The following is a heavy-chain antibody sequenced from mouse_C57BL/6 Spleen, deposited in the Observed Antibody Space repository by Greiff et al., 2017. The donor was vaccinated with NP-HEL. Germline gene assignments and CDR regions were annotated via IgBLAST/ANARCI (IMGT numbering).Heavy chain of an antibody. CDR1: GYTFTSYW. D-gene: IGHD4-1*01. Sequence: QVQLKQPGAELVKPGASVKLSCKASGYTFTSYWMHWVKQRPGQGLEWIGMIHPNSGSTNYNEKFKSKATLTVDKSSSTAYMQLSSLTSEDSAVYYCARLANWDVYYAMDYWGQGTSVTVSS. J-gene: IGHJ4*01. V-gene: IGHV1-64*01. CDR3: ARLANWDVYYAMDY. CDR2: IHPNSGST.